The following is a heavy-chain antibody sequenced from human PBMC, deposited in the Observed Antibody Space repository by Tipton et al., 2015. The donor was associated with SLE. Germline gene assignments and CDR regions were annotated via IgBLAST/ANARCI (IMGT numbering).Heavy chain of an antibody. Sequence: LRLSCTVSGGSITDYYWSWIRQPPGKGLEWIGYIYYTGSTNYNPSLKSRVTMSVDPSKNHFSLKLSSVTAADTAVYYCARVAPAEVFDYWGQGTLVTVSS. CDR1: GGSITDYY. J-gene: IGHJ4*02. D-gene: IGHD2-2*01. CDR3: ARVAPAEVFDY. CDR2: IYYTGST. V-gene: IGHV4-59*01.